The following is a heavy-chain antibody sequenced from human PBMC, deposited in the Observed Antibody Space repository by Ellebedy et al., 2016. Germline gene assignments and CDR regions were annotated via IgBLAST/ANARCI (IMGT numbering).Heavy chain of an antibody. J-gene: IGHJ1*01. CDR3: ARGIAAGRGVGEYFQH. V-gene: IGHV1-69*04. Sequence: SVKVSXXASGGTFSSYAISWLRQAPGQGLEWMGRIIPILGIANYAQKFQGRVTITADKSTSTAYMELSSLRSEDTAVYYCARGIAAGRGVGEYFQHWGQGTLVTVSS. CDR1: GGTFSSYA. CDR2: IIPILGIA. D-gene: IGHD6-13*01.